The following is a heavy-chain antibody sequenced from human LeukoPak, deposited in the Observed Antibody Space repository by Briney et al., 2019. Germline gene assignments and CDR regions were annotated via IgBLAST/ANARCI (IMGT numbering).Heavy chain of an antibody. Sequence: SETLSLTCTVSGGSISSYYWSWIRQPPGKGLEWIGYIYYSGSTNYNPSLKGRVTISVKTSKSQFSLKLRSVTAADTAVYYCARVTGYTIEDYFDYWGQGTLVTVSS. V-gene: IGHV4-59*01. J-gene: IGHJ4*02. CDR3: ARVTGYTIEDYFDY. D-gene: IGHD3-9*01. CDR1: GGSISSYY. CDR2: IYYSGST.